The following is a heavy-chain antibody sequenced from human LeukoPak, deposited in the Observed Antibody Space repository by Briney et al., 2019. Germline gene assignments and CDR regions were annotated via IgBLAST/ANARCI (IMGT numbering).Heavy chain of an antibody. D-gene: IGHD2-21*01. J-gene: IGHJ6*04. V-gene: IGHV3-48*04. Sequence: GGSLRLSCAASGFTFSSYGMHWIRQAPGKGLEWVSYISSSGSTIYYADSVKGRFTISRDNAKNSLYLQMNSLRAEDTAVYYCARDPPSHIEDVWGKGTTVTVSS. CDR2: ISSSGSTI. CDR1: GFTFSSYG. CDR3: ARDPPSHIEDV.